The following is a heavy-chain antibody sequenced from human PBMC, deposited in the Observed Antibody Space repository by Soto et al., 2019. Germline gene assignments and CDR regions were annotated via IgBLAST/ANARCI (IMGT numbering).Heavy chain of an antibody. CDR3: ARWYYYYGMDV. J-gene: IGHJ6*02. V-gene: IGHV4-59*01. CDR2: IYYSGST. CDR1: GGSISSYY. Sequence: LSLTCTVSGGSISSYYWSWIRQPPGKGLEWIGYIYYSGSTNYNPSLKSRVTISVDTSKNQFSLKLSSVTAADTAVYYCARWYYYYGMDVWGQGTTVTVSS.